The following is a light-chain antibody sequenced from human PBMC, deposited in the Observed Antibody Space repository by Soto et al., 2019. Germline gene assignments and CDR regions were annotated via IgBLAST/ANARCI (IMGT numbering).Light chain of an antibody. J-gene: IGLJ2*01. V-gene: IGLV3-21*02. Sequence: SSELTQPPSVSVAPGQTAWITCGGNNIGSESVHWYQQKPGQAPVLVVYDNSDRPSGIPERLSGSNSGNTATLTISRVEAGDEADYYCQVWDTSSDHPGLFGGGTKVTVL. CDR1: NIGSES. CDR2: DNS. CDR3: QVWDTSSDHPGL.